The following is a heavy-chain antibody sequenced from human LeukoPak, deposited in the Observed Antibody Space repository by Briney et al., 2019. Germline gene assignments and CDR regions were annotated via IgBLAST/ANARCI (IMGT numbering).Heavy chain of an antibody. CDR2: IYYSGST. V-gene: IGHV4-39*01. D-gene: IGHD1-7*01. CDR3: ARRRPGTTGSWFDP. CDR1: GGSISSSSYY. J-gene: IGHJ5*02. Sequence: PSETLSLTCTVSGGSISSSSYYWGWIRQPPGKGLEWIGSIYYSGSTYYNPSLKSRVTISVDTSKNQFSLKLSSVTAADTAVYYCARRRPGTTGSWFDPWGQGTLVTVSS.